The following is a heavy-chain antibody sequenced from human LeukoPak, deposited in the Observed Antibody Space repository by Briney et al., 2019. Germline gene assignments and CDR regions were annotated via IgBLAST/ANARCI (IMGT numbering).Heavy chain of an antibody. D-gene: IGHD3-10*01. Sequence: GGSLRLSCAASGFTFSSYWMSWVRQAPGKGLEWVANIKQDGSEKYYVDSVKGRFTISRDNAKNSLYLQMNSLRAEDTAVYYCARELLWFGELSNYYYYGMDVWGQGTTVTVFS. CDR1: GFTFSSYW. V-gene: IGHV3-7*01. J-gene: IGHJ6*02. CDR2: IKQDGSEK. CDR3: ARELLWFGELSNYYYYGMDV.